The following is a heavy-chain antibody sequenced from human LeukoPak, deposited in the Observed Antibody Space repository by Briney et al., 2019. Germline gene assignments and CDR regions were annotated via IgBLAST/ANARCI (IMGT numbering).Heavy chain of an antibody. CDR2: IYHSGST. V-gene: IGHV4-38-2*02. CDR1: GYSISSGYY. J-gene: IGHJ4*02. Sequence: PSETLSLTCTVSGYSISSGYYWGWIRQPPGKGLEWIVSIYHSGSTYYNPSLKSRVTISVDTSKNQFSLKLSSVTAADTAVYYCASMYYYGSGSYYYYYFDYWGQGTLVTVSS. D-gene: IGHD3-10*01. CDR3: ASMYYYGSGSYYYYYFDY.